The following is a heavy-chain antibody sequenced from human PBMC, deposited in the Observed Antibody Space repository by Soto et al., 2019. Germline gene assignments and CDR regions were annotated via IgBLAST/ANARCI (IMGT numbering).Heavy chain of an antibody. D-gene: IGHD4-17*01. J-gene: IGHJ5*02. V-gene: IGHV3-30*18. CDR2: ISAVGNNK. CDR1: GFTFDSYG. CDR3: AKDLLPNTVTTCGS. Sequence: QVQLVESGGGVVQPGRSLRLSCAASGFTFDSYGMHWVRQAPRKGLEWVAVISAVGNNKYYADSMKGRFTISGDKFKNTLYMQMSSLRADDTDVYYCAKDLLPNTVTTCGSWGQGTLVTVSS.